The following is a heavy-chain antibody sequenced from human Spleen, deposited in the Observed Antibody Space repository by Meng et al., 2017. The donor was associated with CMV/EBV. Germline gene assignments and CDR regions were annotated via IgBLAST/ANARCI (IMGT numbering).Heavy chain of an antibody. Sequence: GESLKISCAASGFTVSSNYMSWVRQAPGKGLEWVSVIYSGGSTYYADSVKGRFTISRDNSKNTLYLQMNSLRAEDTAVYYCAKDQASVIGPAFDYWGQGTLVTVSS. D-gene: IGHD2-2*01. J-gene: IGHJ4*02. CDR1: GFTVSSNY. V-gene: IGHV3-53*01. CDR3: AKDQASVIGPAFDY. CDR2: IYSGGST.